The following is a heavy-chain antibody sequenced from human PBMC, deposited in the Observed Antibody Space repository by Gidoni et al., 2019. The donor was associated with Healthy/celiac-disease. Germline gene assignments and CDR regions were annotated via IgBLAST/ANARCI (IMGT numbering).Heavy chain of an antibody. CDR2: IWYDGSNK. V-gene: IGHV3-33*01. J-gene: IGHJ5*02. Sequence: GLEWVAVIWYDGSNKYYADSVKGRFTISRDNSKNTLYLQMNSLRAEDTAVYYCARCGGDCYSGWFDPWGQGTLVTVSS. D-gene: IGHD2-21*02. CDR3: ARCGGDCYSGWFDP.